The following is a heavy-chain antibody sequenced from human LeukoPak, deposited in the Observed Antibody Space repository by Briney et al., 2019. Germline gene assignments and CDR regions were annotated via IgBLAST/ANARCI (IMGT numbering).Heavy chain of an antibody. CDR3: AKGGYYDSSGYSKHDAFDI. CDR1: GFTFSSYA. Sequence: GGSLRLSCAASGFTFSSYAMSWVRQAPGKGLEWVSAISGGGGSTYYADSVKGRFTISRDNSKNTLYLQMNSLRAEDTAVYYCAKGGYYDSSGYSKHDAFDIWGQGTMVTVSS. D-gene: IGHD3-22*01. V-gene: IGHV3-23*01. J-gene: IGHJ3*02. CDR2: ISGGGGST.